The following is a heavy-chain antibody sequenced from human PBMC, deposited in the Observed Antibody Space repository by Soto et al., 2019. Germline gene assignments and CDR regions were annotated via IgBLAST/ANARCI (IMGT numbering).Heavy chain of an antibody. J-gene: IGHJ6*02. CDR2: IYTSGST. V-gene: IGHV4-4*07. CDR3: ARDVIGSWYGYYCGMDV. D-gene: IGHD6-13*01. CDR1: GGSISSYY. Sequence: SETLSLTCTVSGGSISSYYWSWIRQPAGKGLEWIGRIYTSGSTNYNPSLKSRVTMSVDTSKNQFSLKLSSVTAADTAVYYCARDVIGSWYGYYCGMDVWGQGTTVTVSS.